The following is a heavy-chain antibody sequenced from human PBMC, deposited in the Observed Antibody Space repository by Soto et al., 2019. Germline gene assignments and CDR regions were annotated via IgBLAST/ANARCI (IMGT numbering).Heavy chain of an antibody. CDR3: ARSYSSSLVFDY. D-gene: IGHD6-6*01. V-gene: IGHV3-33*01. CDR1: GFTFSSYG. J-gene: IGHJ4*02. CDR2: IWYDGSNK. Sequence: GGSLRLSCAASGFTFSSYGMHWVRQAPGKGLEWVAVIWYDGSNKYYADSVKGRFTISRDNSKNTLYLQMNSLRAEYTAVYYCARSYSSSLVFDYWGQGTLVTVSS.